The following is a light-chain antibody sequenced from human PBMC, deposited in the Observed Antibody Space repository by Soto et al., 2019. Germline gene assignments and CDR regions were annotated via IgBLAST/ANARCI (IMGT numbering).Light chain of an antibody. Sequence: QSALTQPPSASGSPGQSVAISCTGTSSDVGGYSYVSWYQQHPGKAPKLMIYEVSKRPSGVPDRFSGSKSGNTASLTVSGLQAEDEADYYCSSYTNINTRACVFGTGTKLTVL. CDR3: SSYTNINTRACV. CDR2: EVS. J-gene: IGLJ1*01. V-gene: IGLV2-8*01. CDR1: SSDVGGYSY.